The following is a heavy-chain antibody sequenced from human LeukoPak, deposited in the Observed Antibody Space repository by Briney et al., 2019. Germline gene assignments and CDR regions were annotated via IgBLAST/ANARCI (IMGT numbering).Heavy chain of an antibody. CDR2: NKSKTDGGTT. Sequence: GGSLRLTCAASGFTFSNAWMSWVRQAPGKGLEWLGRNKSKTDGGTTDYAAPVKGRFTISRDDSKNTLYLQMNSLKTEDTAVYYCTIDWENSYGRYFDYWGQGTLVTVSS. J-gene: IGHJ4*02. CDR1: GFTFSNAW. V-gene: IGHV3-15*01. D-gene: IGHD5-18*01. CDR3: TIDWENSYGRYFDY.